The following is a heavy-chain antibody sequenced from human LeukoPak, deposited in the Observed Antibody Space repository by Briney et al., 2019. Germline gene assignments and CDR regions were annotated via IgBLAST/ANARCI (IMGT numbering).Heavy chain of an antibody. Sequence: GASVKVSCKASGYTFTSYGISWVRQAPGQGLEWMGWINPNSGGTNYAQKFQGRVTMTRDTSISTAYMELSRLRSDDTAVYYCARDFSYGDLHFDYWGQGTLVTVSS. CDR3: ARDFSYGDLHFDY. J-gene: IGHJ4*02. CDR1: GYTFTSYG. V-gene: IGHV1-2*02. CDR2: INPNSGGT. D-gene: IGHD4-17*01.